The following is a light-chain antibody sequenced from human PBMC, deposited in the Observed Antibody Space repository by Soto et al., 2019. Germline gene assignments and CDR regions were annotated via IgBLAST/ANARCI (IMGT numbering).Light chain of an antibody. Sequence: QSVLTQPPSVSGAPGQRVTISCTGSSSNIGAGYDVHWYQHLPGTAPKLLISGNTNRPSGVPDRFSGSKSGTSASLAITGLQAEDEADYFCQSYDSSLTGYYVFGTGTRSPS. CDR2: GNT. V-gene: IGLV1-40*01. J-gene: IGLJ1*01. CDR3: QSYDSSLTGYYV. CDR1: SSNIGAGYD.